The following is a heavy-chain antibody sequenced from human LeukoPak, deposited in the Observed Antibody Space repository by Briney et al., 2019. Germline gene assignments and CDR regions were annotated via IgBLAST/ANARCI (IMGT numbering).Heavy chain of an antibody. V-gene: IGHV1-69*13. CDR3: VQRTTHSGNDGYYYYGMDV. D-gene: IGHD5-12*01. Sequence: SVKVSCKASGGTFSSYAISWVRQAPGQGLEWMGGIIPIFGTANYAQKFQGRVTITADESTSTAYMELSSLRSEDTVVYYCVQRTTHSGNDGYYYYGMDVWGQGTTVTVSS. CDR2: IIPIFGTA. CDR1: GGTFSSYA. J-gene: IGHJ6*02.